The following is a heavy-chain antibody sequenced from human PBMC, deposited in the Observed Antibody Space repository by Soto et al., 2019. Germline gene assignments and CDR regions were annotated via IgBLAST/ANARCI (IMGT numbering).Heavy chain of an antibody. Sequence: SETLSLTCAVSGYSISSSNWWGWIRQPPGKGLEWIGYIYYSGSTNYNPSLKSRVTISVDTSKNQFSLKLSSVTAADTAVYYCARVPYGSGSYYTSVSFDYWGQGTLVTVSS. CDR2: IYYSGST. D-gene: IGHD3-10*01. J-gene: IGHJ4*02. V-gene: IGHV4-28*03. CDR3: ARVPYGSGSYYTSVSFDY. CDR1: GYSISSSNW.